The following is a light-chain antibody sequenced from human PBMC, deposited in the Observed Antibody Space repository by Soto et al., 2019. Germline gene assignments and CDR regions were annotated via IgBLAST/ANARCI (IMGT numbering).Light chain of an antibody. V-gene: IGKV1-5*01. CDR3: QQYNSEWT. CDR2: DAS. Sequence: DIQLTHSPSALSASVGDRVTITCRASQSISSWLAWYQQKPGKAPKLLIYDASSLESGVPSRFSGSGSGTEFTLTISSLQPDEFATYYCQQYNSEWTFGQGTKV. J-gene: IGKJ1*01. CDR1: QSISSW.